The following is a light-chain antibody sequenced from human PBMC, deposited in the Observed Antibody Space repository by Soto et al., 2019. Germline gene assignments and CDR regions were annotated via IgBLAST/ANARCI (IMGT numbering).Light chain of an antibody. Sequence: EIVLTQSPATLSLPPGERATLSCRASQSVSRYLAWYQQKPGQAPRLLIYDASNRATGIPARFSGSGSGTDFTLTISSLEPEDFAVYYCQQRSNWPPTFGQGTKLEIK. CDR2: DAS. CDR3: QQRSNWPPT. V-gene: IGKV3-11*01. CDR1: QSVSRY. J-gene: IGKJ2*01.